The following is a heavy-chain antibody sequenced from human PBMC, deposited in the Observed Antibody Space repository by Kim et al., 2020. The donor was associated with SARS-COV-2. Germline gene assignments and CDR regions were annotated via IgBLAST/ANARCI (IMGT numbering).Heavy chain of an antibody. Sequence: PSLRSRVTIAVDTSKNQCSLKLSYVTAADTAVYYCARLAEHYYYYGMDVWGQGTTVTVSS. CDR3: ARLAEHYYYYGMDV. J-gene: IGHJ6*02. V-gene: IGHV4-39*01.